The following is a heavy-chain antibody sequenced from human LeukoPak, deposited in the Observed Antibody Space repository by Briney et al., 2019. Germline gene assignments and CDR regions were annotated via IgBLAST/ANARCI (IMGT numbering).Heavy chain of an antibody. CDR2: IKEDGSIQ. V-gene: IGHV3-7*01. Sequence: GGSLRLSCVASGFTFSSYWMTWVRQAPGKGLEWLANIKEDGSIQYYLDSARGRFTISRDNAKTSVYLQLNSLRADDTAVYYCARDVCPGVAVSDYWGQPTLVTVSS. CDR3: ARDVCPGVAVSDY. J-gene: IGHJ4*02. CDR1: GFTFSSYW. D-gene: IGHD6-19*01.